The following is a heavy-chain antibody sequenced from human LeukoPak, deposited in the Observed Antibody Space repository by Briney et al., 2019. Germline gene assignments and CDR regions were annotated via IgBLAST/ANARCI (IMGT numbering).Heavy chain of an antibody. Sequence: GGSLRLSCAASGFTFSSHCLRWVRQAPGKGLEWVSSISPDSGYIYYADSVKGRFTISRDNAENSLFLQMNSLGAEDTAVYYCAPFSAVTHYYFDYWGQGTLVTVSS. J-gene: IGHJ4*02. CDR2: ISPDSGYI. V-gene: IGHV3-21*01. CDR3: APFSAVTHYYFDY. CDR1: GFTFSSHC. D-gene: IGHD6-13*01.